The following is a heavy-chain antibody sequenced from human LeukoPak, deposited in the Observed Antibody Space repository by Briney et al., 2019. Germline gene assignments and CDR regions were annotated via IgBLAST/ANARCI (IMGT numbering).Heavy chain of an antibody. Sequence: SVKVSCKASGGTFSSYAISWVRQAPGQGLEWMGGIIPIFGTANYARKFQGRVTITADESTSTAYMELSSLRSEDTAVYYCARSPPIHYGSGSYPHYWGQGTLVTVSS. J-gene: IGHJ4*02. CDR3: ARSPPIHYGSGSYPHY. D-gene: IGHD3-10*01. V-gene: IGHV1-69*13. CDR2: IIPIFGTA. CDR1: GGTFSSYA.